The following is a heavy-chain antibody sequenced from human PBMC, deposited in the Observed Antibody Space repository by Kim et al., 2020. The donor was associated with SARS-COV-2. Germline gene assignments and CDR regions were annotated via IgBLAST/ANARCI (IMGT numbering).Heavy chain of an antibody. V-gene: IGHV3-15*01. J-gene: IGHJ2*01. CDR1: GFTFSNAW. Sequence: GGSLRLSCAASGFTFSNAWMSWVRQAPGKGLEWVGRIKSKTDGGTTDYAAPVKGRFTISRDDSKNTLYLQMNSLKTEDTAVYYCTKEVNGYSSGWYAGDWYFDLWGRGTLVTVSS. CDR2: IKSKTDGGTT. CDR3: TKEVNGYSSGWYAGDWYFDL. D-gene: IGHD6-19*01.